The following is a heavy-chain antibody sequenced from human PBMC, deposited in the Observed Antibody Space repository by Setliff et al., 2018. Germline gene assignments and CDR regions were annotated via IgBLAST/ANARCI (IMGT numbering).Heavy chain of an antibody. V-gene: IGHV1-2*02. CDR1: GYPFIVHY. J-gene: IGHJ5*02. CDR3: ARGGGSYRAGNSRPTYWFDP. D-gene: IGHD2-21*01. CDR2: IRPNGGGT. Sequence: GASVKVSCKTSGYPFIVHYVNWVRQAPGQGLEWMGWIRPNGGGTHYAQKFQGRVTMTRDTANSTVYMDLSSLTSDDTAIYYCARGGGSYRAGNSRPTYWFDPWGQGTLVTVSS.